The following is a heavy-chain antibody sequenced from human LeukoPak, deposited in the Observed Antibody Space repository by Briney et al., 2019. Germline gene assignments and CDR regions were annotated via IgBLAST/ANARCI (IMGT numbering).Heavy chain of an antibody. CDR1: GYSISSGYY. V-gene: IGHV4-38-2*01. J-gene: IGHJ4*02. Sequence: SETLSLTCAVSGYSISSGYYWGWIRQPPGKGLEWIGSIYHSGSTYYNPSLKSRVTISVDTSKNQFSLKLSSVTAADTAVYYCAARSYGFWSGSHYYFDYWGQGTLVTVSS. CDR2: IYHSGST. D-gene: IGHD3-3*01. CDR3: AARSYGFWSGSHYYFDY.